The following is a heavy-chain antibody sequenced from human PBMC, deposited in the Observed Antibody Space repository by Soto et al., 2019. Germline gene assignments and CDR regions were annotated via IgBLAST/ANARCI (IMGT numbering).Heavy chain of an antibody. CDR1: GFTFSTYC. D-gene: IGHD6-19*01. V-gene: IGHV3-74*01. CDR2: IKSDGSDN. CDR3: TRGGGNSDRYYAFDM. Sequence: PGGSLRLSCAATGFTFSTYCMRWVRQAPGKGLVWVARIKSDGSDNNYADSVKGRFTISRDNAKNTLYLQTNSLRAEDTAVYYCTRGGGNSDRYYAFDMWGQGTLVTVSS. J-gene: IGHJ3*02.